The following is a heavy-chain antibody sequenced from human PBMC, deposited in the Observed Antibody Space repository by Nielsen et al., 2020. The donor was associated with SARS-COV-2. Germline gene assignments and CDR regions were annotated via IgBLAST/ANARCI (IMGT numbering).Heavy chain of an antibody. Sequence: GESLKISCAASGFTFSSYAMSWVRQAPGKGLEWVSAISGSGGSTYYADSVKGRFTISRDNSKNTLYLQMNSLRAEDTAVYYCAKVGWLKQHWYFDLWGRGTLVTVSS. D-gene: IGHD3-3*01. CDR1: GFTFSSYA. CDR2: ISGSGGST. V-gene: IGHV3-23*01. CDR3: AKVGWLKQHWYFDL. J-gene: IGHJ2*01.